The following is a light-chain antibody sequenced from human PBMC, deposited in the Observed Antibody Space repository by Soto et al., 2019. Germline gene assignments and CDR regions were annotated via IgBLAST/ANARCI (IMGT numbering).Light chain of an antibody. J-gene: IGKJ5*01. CDR1: QDISNN. CDR3: QQTYMTPIT. V-gene: IGKV1-39*01. Sequence: DIQMTQSPSSLSASVGDSVTITCRASQDISNNLGWFQQKPGKAPKRLIYSASSLQSGIPSRFSGSGSGTDFTDFTLTISSLQPEDFATYYCQQTYMTPITFGQGTRLEIK. CDR2: SAS.